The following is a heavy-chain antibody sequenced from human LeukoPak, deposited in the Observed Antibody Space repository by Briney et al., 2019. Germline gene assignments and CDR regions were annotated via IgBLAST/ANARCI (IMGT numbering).Heavy chain of an antibody. CDR3: ARGVVPAASLDY. V-gene: IGHV4-31*03. CDR2: IYYSGST. J-gene: IGHJ4*02. CDR1: GGSISSGGYY. Sequence: SETLSLTCTVSGGSISSGGYYWSWIRQHPGKGLEWIGYIYYSGSTYYNPSLKSRVTISVDTSKDQFSLKLSSVTAADTAVYYCARGVVPAASLDYWGQGTLVTVSS. D-gene: IGHD2-2*01.